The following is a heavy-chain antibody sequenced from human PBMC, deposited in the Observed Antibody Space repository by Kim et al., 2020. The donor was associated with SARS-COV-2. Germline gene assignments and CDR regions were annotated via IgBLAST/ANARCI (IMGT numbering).Heavy chain of an antibody. J-gene: IGHJ4*02. D-gene: IGHD3-22*01. CDR3: ARVVVITPDFDY. Sequence: NSNPPLKSRVTISVDTSKNQFSLKLSSVTAADTAVYYCARVVVITPDFDYWGQGTLVTVSS. V-gene: IGHV4-39*01.